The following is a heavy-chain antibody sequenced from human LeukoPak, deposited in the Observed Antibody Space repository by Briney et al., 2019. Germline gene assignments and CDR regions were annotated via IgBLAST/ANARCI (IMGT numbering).Heavy chain of an antibody. V-gene: IGHV1-24*01. J-gene: IGHJ6*02. CDR3: ATTVYYYYGMDV. Sequence: ASAKVSCKVSGYTLTELSMHWVRQAPGKGLEWMGGFDPEDGETIYAQKFQGRVTMTEDTSTDTAYMELSSLRSEDTAVYYCATTVYYYYGMDVWGQGTTVTVSS. CDR1: GYTLTELS. CDR2: FDPEDGET.